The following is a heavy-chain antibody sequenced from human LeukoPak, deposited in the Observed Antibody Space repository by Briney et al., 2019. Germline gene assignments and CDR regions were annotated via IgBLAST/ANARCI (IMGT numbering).Heavy chain of an antibody. V-gene: IGHV3-64*01. CDR3: ARDHDFWSGRGPWFDP. Sequence: PGGSLRLSCAASGFTFSNYAMHWVRQAPGKGLEYVSAISSNGGSTYYANSVKGRFTISRDNSKNTLYLQMGSLRAEDMAVYYCARDHDFWSGRGPWFDPWGKGTLVTVSS. CDR2: ISSNGGST. J-gene: IGHJ5*02. CDR1: GFTFSNYA. D-gene: IGHD3-3*01.